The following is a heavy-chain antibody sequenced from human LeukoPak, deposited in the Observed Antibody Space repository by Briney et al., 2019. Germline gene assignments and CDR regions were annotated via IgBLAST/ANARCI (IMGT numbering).Heavy chain of an antibody. CDR2: ISYDGSNK. J-gene: IGHJ4*02. CDR3: ARDSVSGSLGY. Sequence: GGSLRLSCAASGFTFSSYAMHWVRQAPGKGLEWVAVISYDGSNKYYADSVKGRFTISRDNSKNTLYLQMNSLRAEDTAVYYCARDSVSGSLGYWGQGTLVTVSS. CDR1: GFTFSSYA. V-gene: IGHV3-30-3*01. D-gene: IGHD6-19*01.